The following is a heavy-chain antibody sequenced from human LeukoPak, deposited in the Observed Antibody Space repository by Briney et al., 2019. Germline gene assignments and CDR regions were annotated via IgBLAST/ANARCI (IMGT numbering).Heavy chain of an antibody. V-gene: IGHV6-1*01. CDR3: ARDQGLGRYAFDI. Sequence: SQTLSLTCALSGDSVSTNSATRNWIRQSPSRGLEWLGRTYYRSKWYNDYAVSVKSRITINPDTSKNQFSLQLNSVTPEDTAVYYCARDQGLGRYAFDIWGQGTMVTVSS. D-gene: IGHD7-27*01. J-gene: IGHJ3*02. CDR2: TYYRSKWYN. CDR1: GDSVSTNSAT.